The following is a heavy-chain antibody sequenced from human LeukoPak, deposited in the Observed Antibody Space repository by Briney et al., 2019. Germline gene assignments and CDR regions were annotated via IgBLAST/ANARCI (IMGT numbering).Heavy chain of an antibody. Sequence: SETLSLTCTVSGGSISSYYWSWIRQPAGKGLEWIGRIYTSWSTNYNPSLKSRVTMSVDTSKNQFSLKLSSVTAADTAVYYCAKSNGYGLIDIWGQRTMVTVSS. D-gene: IGHD3-22*01. CDR2: IYTSWST. CDR1: GGSISSYY. V-gene: IGHV4-4*07. CDR3: AKSNGYGLIDI. J-gene: IGHJ3*02.